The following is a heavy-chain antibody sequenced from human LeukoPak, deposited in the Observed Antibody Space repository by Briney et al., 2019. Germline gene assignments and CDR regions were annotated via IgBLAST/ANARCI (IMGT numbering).Heavy chain of an antibody. Sequence: SLRLSCAASGFTFDDYAMHWVRQAPGKGLEWVSGISWNSVSIGYADSVKGRFTISRDNAKNSLYLQMNSLRAEDTALYYCAKLADGGNSVGFDYWGQGTLVTVSS. J-gene: IGHJ4*02. CDR3: AKLADGGNSVGFDY. D-gene: IGHD4-23*01. V-gene: IGHV3-9*01. CDR1: GFTFDDYA. CDR2: ISWNSVSI.